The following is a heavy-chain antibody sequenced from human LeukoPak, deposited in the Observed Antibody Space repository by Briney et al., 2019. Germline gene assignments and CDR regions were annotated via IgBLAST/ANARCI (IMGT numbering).Heavy chain of an antibody. J-gene: IGHJ3*02. Sequence: TSVTVSFKFSVYSLIYFAVHWVRQAPGKGLEWMGGYDLEGGKTVYEQKFQGRVTMTEGMDTAYMDLSSLKSEDTAVYYCAIATRFDAGDIWGPGTLVTVSS. CDR1: VYSLIYFA. CDR2: YDLEGGKT. CDR3: AIATRFDAGDI. V-gene: IGHV1-24*01.